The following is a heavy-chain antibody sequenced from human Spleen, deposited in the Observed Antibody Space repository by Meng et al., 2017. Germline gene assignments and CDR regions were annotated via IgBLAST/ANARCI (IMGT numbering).Heavy chain of an antibody. J-gene: IGHJ4*02. V-gene: IGHV1-8*01. CDR1: GYTSTSYD. CDR3: AVTTYGY. CDR2: MNPNSGNT. Sequence: VRMVGYGVEVKRPGASGKASGKASGYTSTSYDINWVRRATGQGLEWMGWMNPNSGNTGYEQKFQGRVTMTRNTSISTAYMELSSLRSEDTAVYYCAVTTYGYWGQGTLVTVSS. D-gene: IGHD4-17*01.